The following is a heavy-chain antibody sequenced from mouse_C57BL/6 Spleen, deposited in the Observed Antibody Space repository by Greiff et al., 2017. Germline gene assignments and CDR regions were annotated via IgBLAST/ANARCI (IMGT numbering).Heavy chain of an antibody. J-gene: IGHJ3*01. CDR2: IWSDGST. CDR3: ARPLYYGSSYSFAY. Sequence: QVQLQQSGPGLVAPSQSLSITCTVSGFSLTSYGVHWVRQPPGKGLEWLVVIWSDGSTTYNSALKSRLSISKDNSKSQVFLKMNSLQTDDTAMYYCARPLYYGSSYSFAYWGQGTLVTVSA. CDR1: GFSLTSYG. D-gene: IGHD1-1*01. V-gene: IGHV2-6*03.